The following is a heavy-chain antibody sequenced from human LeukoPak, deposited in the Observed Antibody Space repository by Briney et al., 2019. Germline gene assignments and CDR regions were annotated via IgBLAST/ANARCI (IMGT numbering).Heavy chain of an antibody. Sequence: GGSLRLSCEASGFTFSSDWMGWVRQAPGKGLEWVANINPDGSDTYYVDSVKGRFTISRSNAKRSLFLQMNSLRAEDTALYHCVRWGVEAGMQDWGQGTLVIVSA. J-gene: IGHJ4*02. CDR2: INPDGSDT. D-gene: IGHD6-19*01. CDR1: GFTFSSDW. CDR3: VRWGVEAGMQD. V-gene: IGHV3-7*01.